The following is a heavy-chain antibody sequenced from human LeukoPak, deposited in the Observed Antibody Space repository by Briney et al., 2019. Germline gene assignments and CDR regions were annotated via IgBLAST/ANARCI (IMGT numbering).Heavy chain of an antibody. CDR3: ARDAPNWGDAFDS. D-gene: IGHD7-27*01. Sequence: GGPLRLSCAASGFTFSSYAMTGVRQAPGKGLEWVSCITGSSDYIEYAESVKGRFTISRDNAKNSLYLEMNSLKAEDTAVYYCARDAPNWGDAFDSWGQGTMVTVSS. CDR1: GFTFSSYA. V-gene: IGHV3-21*01. CDR2: ITGSSDYI. J-gene: IGHJ3*02.